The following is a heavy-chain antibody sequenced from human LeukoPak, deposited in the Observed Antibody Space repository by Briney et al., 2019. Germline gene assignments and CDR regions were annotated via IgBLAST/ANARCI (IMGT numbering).Heavy chain of an antibody. CDR3: ARDGGSRRFDY. CDR1: GGSITIYY. J-gene: IGHJ4*02. V-gene: IGHV4-4*07. CDR2: IYTSGST. D-gene: IGHD2-15*01. Sequence: SETLSLTCTVSGGSITIYYWSWLRQPAGKGLEWIGRIYTSGSTNYNPSLKSRVTISVDTSKNQFSLKLSSVTAADTAVYYCARDGGSRRFDYWGQGTLVTVSS.